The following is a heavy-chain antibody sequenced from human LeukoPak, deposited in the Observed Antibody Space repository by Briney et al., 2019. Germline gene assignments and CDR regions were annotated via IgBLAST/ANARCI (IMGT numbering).Heavy chain of an antibody. CDR3: MRGGDPPR. J-gene: IGHJ4*02. V-gene: IGHV4-34*01. Sequence: SETLSLTCAVYGGSFSGYYWSWIRQPPGKGLEWIGEINHSGSTNYNPSLQSRVTMSVDTSKNQFSLKLSSLTAADTAVYYCMRGGDPPRWGQGTLVTVSS. CDR1: GGSFSGYY. CDR2: INHSGST.